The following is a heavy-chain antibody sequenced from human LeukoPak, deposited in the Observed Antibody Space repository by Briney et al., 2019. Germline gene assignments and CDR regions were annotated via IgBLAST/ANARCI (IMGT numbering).Heavy chain of an antibody. Sequence: ASVKVSCKASGYTFTSYGISWVRQAPGQGLEWMGVINPSGGSTSYAQKFQGRVTMTGDTSTSTVYMELSSLRFEDTAVYYCARPVAGTYYHYGMDVWGQGTTVTVSS. V-gene: IGHV1-46*01. CDR1: GYTFTSYG. J-gene: IGHJ6*02. CDR2: INPSGGST. CDR3: ARPVAGTYYHYGMDV. D-gene: IGHD6-19*01.